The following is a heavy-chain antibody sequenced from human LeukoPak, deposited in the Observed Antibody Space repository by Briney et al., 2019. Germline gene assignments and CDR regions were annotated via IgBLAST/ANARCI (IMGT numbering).Heavy chain of an antibody. CDR1: GGSISSSSYY. D-gene: IGHD3-10*01. Sequence: SETLSLTCTVSGGSISSSSYYWGWIRQPPGKGLEWIGSIYYSGSTYYNPSLRGRITISLDTSMKHFSLKMSSVTAADTALYHCARDVRYGSGSYYYFWGQGILVTVSS. V-gene: IGHV4-39*02. J-gene: IGHJ4*02. CDR3: ARDVRYGSGSYYYF. CDR2: IYYSGST.